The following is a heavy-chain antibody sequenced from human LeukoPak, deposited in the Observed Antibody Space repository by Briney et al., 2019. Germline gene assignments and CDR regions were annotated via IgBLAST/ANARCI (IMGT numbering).Heavy chain of an antibody. CDR1: GGSISSGSYY. J-gene: IGHJ3*02. CDR2: IYYSGST. Sequence: PSETLSLTCTVSGGSISSGSYYLSWIRQPPGKGLEWIGYIYYSGSTNYNPSLKSRVTISVDTSKNQFSLKLSSVTAADTAVYYCARTIRQLVRTCAFDIWGQGTMVTVSS. CDR3: ARTIRQLVRTCAFDI. V-gene: IGHV4-61*01. D-gene: IGHD6-6*01.